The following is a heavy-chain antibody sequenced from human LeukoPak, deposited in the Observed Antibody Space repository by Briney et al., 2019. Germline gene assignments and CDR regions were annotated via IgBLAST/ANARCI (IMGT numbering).Heavy chain of an antibody. Sequence: ASVKVSCKASGYTFTIYDINWVRQATGQGLEWMGWMNPNSGNTGYAQKFQGRVTMTRNTSISTAYMELSSLRSEDTAVYYCARGLPGYYDYVWGSYRYNWFDPWGQGTLVTVSS. CDR3: ARGLPGYYDYVWGSYRYNWFDP. CDR2: MNPNSGNT. CDR1: GYTFTIYD. J-gene: IGHJ5*02. D-gene: IGHD3-16*02. V-gene: IGHV1-8*01.